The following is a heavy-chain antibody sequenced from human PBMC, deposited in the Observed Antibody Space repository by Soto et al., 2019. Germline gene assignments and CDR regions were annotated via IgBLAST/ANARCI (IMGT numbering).Heavy chain of an antibody. CDR3: ARGYGGNSGGFDI. CDR1: GFSFSNYG. V-gene: IGHV3-33*01. CDR2: IWYDGSKK. D-gene: IGHD4-17*01. J-gene: IGHJ3*02. Sequence: QVQLVESGGGVVQSGISLRLSCTASGFSFSNYGMHWVRQAPGKGLEWVALIWYDGSKKYYVDSAKGRFTISRDNSKNTLYLQMDSLRAEDSAVYYCARGYGGNSGGFDIWGQGTMVTVSS.